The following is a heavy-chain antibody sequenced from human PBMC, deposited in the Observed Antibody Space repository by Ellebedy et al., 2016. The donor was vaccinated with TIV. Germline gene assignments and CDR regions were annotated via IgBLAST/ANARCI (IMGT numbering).Heavy chain of an antibody. CDR1: GFTFSDYY. CDR2: INWNGGST. Sequence: GGSLRLXCAASGFTFSDYYMSWIRQAPGKGLEWVSGINWNGGSTGYADSVKGRFTISRDNAKNSLYLQMNSLRAEDTALYYCARDVGAVAARPGYWGQGTLVTVSS. D-gene: IGHD6-19*01. CDR3: ARDVGAVAARPGY. V-gene: IGHV3-20*04. J-gene: IGHJ4*02.